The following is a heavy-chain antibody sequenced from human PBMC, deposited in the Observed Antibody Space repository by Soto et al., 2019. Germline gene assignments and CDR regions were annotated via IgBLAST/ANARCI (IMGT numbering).Heavy chain of an antibody. V-gene: IGHV4-39*01. J-gene: IGHJ4*02. CDR2: IYYTGST. D-gene: IGHD4-4*01. Sequence: SKNLSVTNSGSGCSITSTKPYWGWIRQPPGKGLEWIATIYYTGSTFYNPSLKSRVTISVDTSKNQFSLRLTSVTAADTAVYYCTRQDYSNYGAYWGQGSQVT. CDR3: TRQDYSNYGAY. CDR1: GCSITSTKPY.